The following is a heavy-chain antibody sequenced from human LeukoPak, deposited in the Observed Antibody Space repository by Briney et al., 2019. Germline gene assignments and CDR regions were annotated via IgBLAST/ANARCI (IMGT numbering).Heavy chain of an antibody. D-gene: IGHD3-10*01. Sequence: ASVKVSCKASGYTFTSYGISWVRQAPGQGLEWMGWISAYNGNTNYAQKLQGRVTMTTDTSPSTAYMELRSLRSDDTAVYYCARALDYGSGSYYNVNSAKRSYYMDVWGKGTTVTVSS. V-gene: IGHV1-18*01. J-gene: IGHJ6*03. CDR2: ISAYNGNT. CDR1: GYTFTSYG. CDR3: ARALDYGSGSYYNVNSAKRSYYMDV.